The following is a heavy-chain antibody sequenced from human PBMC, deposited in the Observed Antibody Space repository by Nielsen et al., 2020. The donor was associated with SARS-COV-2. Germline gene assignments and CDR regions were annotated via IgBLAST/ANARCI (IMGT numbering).Heavy chain of an antibody. CDR3: ARSRVKLGQLVSRMDY. V-gene: IGHV1-69*04. CDR1: GGTFSSYA. J-gene: IGHJ4*02. Sequence: SVKVSCKASGGTFSSYAISWVRQAPGQGLEWMGRIIPILGIANYAQKFQGRVTITADKSTSTAYMELSSLRSEDTAVYYCARSRVKLGQLVSRMDYWGQGTLVTVSS. D-gene: IGHD6-6*01. CDR2: IIPILGIA.